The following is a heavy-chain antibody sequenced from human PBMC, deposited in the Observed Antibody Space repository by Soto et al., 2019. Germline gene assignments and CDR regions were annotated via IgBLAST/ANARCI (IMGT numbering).Heavy chain of an antibody. V-gene: IGHV3-48*01. CDR1: GFTFSSYS. Sequence: PGGSLRLSCAASGFTFSSYSMNWVRQAPGKGLEWVSYISSSSSTIYYADSVKGRFTISRDNAKNSLYLQMNSLRAEDTAVYYCARAGGDEGFGVVSYYYYYMDVWGKGTTVTVSS. D-gene: IGHD3-3*01. CDR2: ISSSSSTI. CDR3: ARAGGDEGFGVVSYYYYYMDV. J-gene: IGHJ6*03.